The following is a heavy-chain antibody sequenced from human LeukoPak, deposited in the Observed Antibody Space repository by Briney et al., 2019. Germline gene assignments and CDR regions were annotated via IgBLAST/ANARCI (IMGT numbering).Heavy chain of an antibody. D-gene: IGHD5-12*01. CDR2: IIPIFGTA. J-gene: IGHJ6*03. CDR1: GGTFSSYA. Sequence: SVKVSCKASGGTFSSYAISWVRQAPGQGLEWMGGIIPIFGTANYAQKFQGRVTMTRDTSISTAYMELSRLRSDDTAVYYCARDDIVAHYYYYMDVWGKGTTVTVSS. CDR3: ARDDIVAHYYYYMDV. V-gene: IGHV1-69*05.